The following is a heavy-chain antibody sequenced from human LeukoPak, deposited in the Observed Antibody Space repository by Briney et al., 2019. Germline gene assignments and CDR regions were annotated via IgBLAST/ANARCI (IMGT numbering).Heavy chain of an antibody. CDR1: GYTLTGSY. CDR3: ARSLGHCSGGSCLPADWFDP. V-gene: IGHV1-2*06. J-gene: IGHJ5*02. CDR2: LHPNSVGT. Sequence: ASLKVSCKAPGYTLTGSYMRWVRHTPGQGLGWMGQLHPNSVGTHSAQKFHGSVTITTDTSISTAYMELSRLRSDDTAVYYCARSLGHCSGGSCLPADWFDPWGQGTLVTVSS. D-gene: IGHD2-15*01.